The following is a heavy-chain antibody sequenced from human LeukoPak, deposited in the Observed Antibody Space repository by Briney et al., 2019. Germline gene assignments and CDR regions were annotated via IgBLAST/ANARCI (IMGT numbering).Heavy chain of an antibody. CDR2: ISYDESNK. CDR3: TSYSGLDN. J-gene: IGHJ4*02. CDR1: GFTFSTYG. Sequence: GGSLRLSCAASGFTFSTYGMHWVRQAPGEGLEWVALISYDESNKYYADSVKGRFTISRDNSKNTLYLQMNSLRAEDTAVYYCTSYSGLDNWGQGTLVTVSS. V-gene: IGHV3-30*03. D-gene: IGHD5-12*01.